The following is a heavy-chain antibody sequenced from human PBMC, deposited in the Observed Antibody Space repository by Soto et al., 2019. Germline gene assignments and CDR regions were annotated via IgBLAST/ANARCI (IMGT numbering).Heavy chain of an antibody. CDR3: ARLRIMITFGELRPGGAFDI. J-gene: IGHJ3*02. Sequence: GGSLRLSCAASGFTVSSNYMSWVRQAPGKGLEWVSVIYSGGSTYYADSVKGRFTISRDNSKNTLYLQMNSLRAEDTAVYYCARLRIMITFGELRPGGAFDIWGQGTMVTVSS. CDR1: GFTVSSNY. CDR2: IYSGGST. V-gene: IGHV3-53*01. D-gene: IGHD3-16*01.